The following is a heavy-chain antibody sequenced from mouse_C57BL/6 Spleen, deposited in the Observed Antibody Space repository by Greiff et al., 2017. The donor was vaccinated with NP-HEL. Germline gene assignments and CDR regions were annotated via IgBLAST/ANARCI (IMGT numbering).Heavy chain of an antibody. D-gene: IGHD1-1*01. CDR3: AREGGFGYGSFDY. V-gene: IGHV1-72*01. J-gene: IGHJ2*01. CDR2: IDPNSGGT. Sequence: QVQLKQPGAELVKPGASVKLSCKASGYTFTSYWMHWVKQRPGRGLEWIGRIDPNSGGTKYNEKFKSKATLTVDKPSSTAYMQLSSLTSEDSAVYYCAREGGFGYGSFDYWGQGTTLTVSS. CDR1: GYTFTSYW.